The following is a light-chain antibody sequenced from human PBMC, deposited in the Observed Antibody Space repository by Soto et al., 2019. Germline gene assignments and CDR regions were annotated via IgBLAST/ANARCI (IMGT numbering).Light chain of an antibody. CDR2: GAS. Sequence: EIVMTQSPATQSVSRGERTTLXXRASQSVSSSYLAWYQQKPGQAPRVXTYGASSRATGIPDRFSGSGSGTDFTLTISRLEPEDFAVYYCQQYGSSTWTFGQGTKVDIK. CDR3: QQYGSSTWT. CDR1: QSVSSSY. J-gene: IGKJ1*01. V-gene: IGKV3-20*01.